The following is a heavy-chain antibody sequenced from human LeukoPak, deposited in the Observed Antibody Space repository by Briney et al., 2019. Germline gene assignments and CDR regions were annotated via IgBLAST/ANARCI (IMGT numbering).Heavy chain of an antibody. CDR3: ARQDPQTTVPEGLDV. V-gene: IGHV4-59*01. J-gene: IGHJ6*02. CDR1: GGSISNYY. Sequence: PSETLSLTCTVSGGSISNYYWSWLRQPPGKGPEWIGYIYFSGTTNINPSLKSRVTISVDMSKNQFSLKLSSVTAADTAVYYCARQDPQTTVPEGLDVWGQGTTVTVSS. D-gene: IGHD4-17*01. CDR2: IYFSGTT.